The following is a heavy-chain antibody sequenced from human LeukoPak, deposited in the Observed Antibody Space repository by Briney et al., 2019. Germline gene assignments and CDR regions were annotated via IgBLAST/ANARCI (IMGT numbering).Heavy chain of an antibody. CDR2: FDPEDGET. V-gene: IGHV1-24*01. D-gene: IGHD2-2*02. Sequence: ASVKVSCKVSGYTLTELSMHWVRQAPGKGLEWMGGFDPEDGETIYAQKFQGRVTMTEDTSTDTAYMELSSLRSEDTAVYYCATPLDYTRGNWFDPWGQGTLVTVSS. J-gene: IGHJ5*02. CDR3: ATPLDYTRGNWFDP. CDR1: GYTLTELS.